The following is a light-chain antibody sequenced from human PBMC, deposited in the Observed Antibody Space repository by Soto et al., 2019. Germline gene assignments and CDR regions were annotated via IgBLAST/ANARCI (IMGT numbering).Light chain of an antibody. Sequence: AIQMTQSPSSLSASVLDRFTITCRASQGIRNDLGWYQQKPGKAPKLLIYAASSLQSGVPPRFSGSGSGTDFTLAISSLQPEDSATYYCLQDINYPWTFGQGTKVDIK. CDR2: AAS. CDR3: LQDINYPWT. V-gene: IGKV1-6*01. CDR1: QGIRND. J-gene: IGKJ1*01.